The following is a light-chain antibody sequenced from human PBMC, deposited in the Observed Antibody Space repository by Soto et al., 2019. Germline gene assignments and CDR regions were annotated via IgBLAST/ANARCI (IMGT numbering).Light chain of an antibody. J-gene: IGKJ4*01. CDR2: AES. Sequence: DIQMTQTPTSVSASVGHRVTITCRASQGISSWLAWYQQKTGKAPKILICAESSLQSGVPSRLSGSGSGTDLNLTISSLQPEDFATYYCQQANSFPLTFGEGTKVDIK. CDR3: QQANSFPLT. CDR1: QGISSW. V-gene: IGKV1-12*01.